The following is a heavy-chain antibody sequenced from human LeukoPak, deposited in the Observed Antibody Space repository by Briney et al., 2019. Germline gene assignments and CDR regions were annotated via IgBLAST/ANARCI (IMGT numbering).Heavy chain of an antibody. Sequence: GGSLRLSCAASGFIFSNYALMWLRQSPGKGLEWVSAIGGSGGGTFYADSVKGRFTISRDNSKNTLYLQMNSLRAEDTAVYYCARDPNGDYIGAFDMWGRGTLVTVSS. CDR1: GFIFSNYA. J-gene: IGHJ3*02. V-gene: IGHV3-23*01. CDR3: ARDPNGDYIGAFDM. D-gene: IGHD4-17*01. CDR2: IGGSGGGT.